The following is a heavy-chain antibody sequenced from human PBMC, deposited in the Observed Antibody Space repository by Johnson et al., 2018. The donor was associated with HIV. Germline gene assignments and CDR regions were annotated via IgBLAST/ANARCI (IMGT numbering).Heavy chain of an antibody. Sequence: QVQLVESGGGVVQPGRSLRLSCAASGFTFSRYAIHWVRQAPGKGLEWVALISYDGSNKYYADSVKGRFTISRDNDKNSLYLQVNSLRAEDTAVYYCARDDRIVGASMGAFDIWGQGTMVTVSS. J-gene: IGHJ3*02. D-gene: IGHD1-26*01. CDR2: ISYDGSNK. CDR1: GFTFSRYA. CDR3: ARDDRIVGASMGAFDI. V-gene: IGHV3-30-3*01.